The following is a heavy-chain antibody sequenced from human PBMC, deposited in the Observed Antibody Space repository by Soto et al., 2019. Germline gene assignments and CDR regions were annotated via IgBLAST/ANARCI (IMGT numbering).Heavy chain of an antibody. Sequence: SETLSLTCTVSGGSISSYYWSWIRQPPGKGLEWIGYIYYSGSTNYNPSLKSRVTISVDTSKNQFSLKLSSVTAADTAVYYCARSYDFWSGYFSYWGQETLVTVSS. J-gene: IGHJ4*02. CDR1: GGSISSYY. V-gene: IGHV4-59*01. D-gene: IGHD3-3*01. CDR3: ARSYDFWSGYFSY. CDR2: IYYSGST.